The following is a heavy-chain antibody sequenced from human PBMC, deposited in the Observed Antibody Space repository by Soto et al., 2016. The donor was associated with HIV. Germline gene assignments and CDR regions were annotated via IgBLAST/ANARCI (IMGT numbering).Heavy chain of an antibody. V-gene: IGHV1-8*03. CDR3: ARVTKDIVVVVAATTYWYFDL. Sequence: QVQLVQSGTEVKKPGASVKVSCTASGYTFTNYDINWVRQATGQGLEWMGWMNPNSGNTGYAQKFQGRVTISRNTSINTAYVELSSLTSEDTAVYYCARVTKDIVVVVAATTYWYFDLWGRGTLVTVSS. D-gene: IGHD2-15*01. J-gene: IGHJ2*01. CDR2: MNPNSGNT. CDR1: GYTFTNYD.